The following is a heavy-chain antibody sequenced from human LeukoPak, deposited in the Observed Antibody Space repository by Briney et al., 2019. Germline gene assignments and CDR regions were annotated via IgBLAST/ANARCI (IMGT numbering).Heavy chain of an antibody. D-gene: IGHD3-22*01. CDR2: IYPGDSDT. CDR3: ARHPYYYDSSGYYANYYYYGMDV. V-gene: IGHV5-51*01. Sequence: GESLKISCKGSGYSFTSYWIGWVRQMPGKCLEWMGIIYPGDSDTRYSPSFQGQVTISADKSISTAYLQWSSLKASDTAMYYCARHPYYYDSSGYYANYYYYGMDVWGQGTTVTVSS. J-gene: IGHJ6*02. CDR1: GYSFTSYW.